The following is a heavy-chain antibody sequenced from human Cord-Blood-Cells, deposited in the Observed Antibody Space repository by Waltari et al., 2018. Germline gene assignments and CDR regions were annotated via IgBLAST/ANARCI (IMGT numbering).Heavy chain of an antibody. J-gene: IGHJ3*02. CDR2: MNPNSGNT. D-gene: IGHD7-27*01. CDR1: GDTSTSYD. CDR3: ARTTGDQDAFDI. Sequence: QVQLVQSGAEVKKPGASVKVSCKASGDTSTSYDINWVRQATGQGIEWMGWMNPNSGNTGYAQKFQGRVTMTRNTSISTAYMELSSLRSEDTAVYYCARTTGDQDAFDIWGQGTMVTVSS. V-gene: IGHV1-8*01.